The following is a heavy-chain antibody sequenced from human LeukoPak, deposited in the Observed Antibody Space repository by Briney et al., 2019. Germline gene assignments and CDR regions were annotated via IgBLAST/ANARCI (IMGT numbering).Heavy chain of an antibody. CDR3: ARAQTMGSGTPCGY. D-gene: IGHD2-15*01. Sequence: ASVTVSCKASGGTFSSYYISWVRQAPGQGLEWMGWINHNSGGTIYPQLFQGMVTMTRNTSISTVLMEMSRLSSDDPALYYCARAQTMGSGTPCGYWGQGTLVTVSS. V-gene: IGHV1-2*02. J-gene: IGHJ4*02. CDR2: INHNSGGT. CDR1: GGTFSSYY.